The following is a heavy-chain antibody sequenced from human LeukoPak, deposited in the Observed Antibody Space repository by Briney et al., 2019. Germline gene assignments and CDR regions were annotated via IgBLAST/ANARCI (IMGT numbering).Heavy chain of an antibody. J-gene: IGHJ4*02. CDR3: ARDLGYGDF. CDR1: GFTVSSNQ. D-gene: IGHD4-17*01. V-gene: IGHV3-53*01. CDR2: IYSGGNI. Sequence: PGRSLRLSCAASGFTVSSNQMSWVRQAPGKGLEWVSVIYSGGNIYYADSVKGRFTISRDNSKNTVYLQMNSLRAEDTAVYCCARDLGYGDFRGQGTLVTVSS.